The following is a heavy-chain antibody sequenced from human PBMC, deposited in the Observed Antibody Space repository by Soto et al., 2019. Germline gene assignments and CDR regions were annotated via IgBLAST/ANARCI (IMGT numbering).Heavy chain of an antibody. J-gene: IGHJ4*02. Sequence: QVQLVESGGGVVQPGRSLRLSCAASGFTFSSYGMHWVRQAPGKGLEWVAVIWYDGSNKYYADSVKARFTISRDNSKNTLYLQMNSLRAEDTAVYYCARGTNYFDYWGQGTLVTVSS. CDR2: IWYDGSNK. CDR1: GFTFSSYG. V-gene: IGHV3-33*01. CDR3: ARGTNYFDY.